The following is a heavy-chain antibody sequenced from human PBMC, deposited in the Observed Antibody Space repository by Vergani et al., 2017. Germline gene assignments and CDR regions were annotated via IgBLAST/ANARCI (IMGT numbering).Heavy chain of an antibody. CDR1: GGTFSSYA. CDR2: IIPILGIA. Sequence: QVQLVQSGAEVKKPGSSVKVSCKASGGTFSSYAISWVRQAPGQGLEWMGRIIPILGIANYAQKFQGRVTITADKSTSTAYMELSSLKASDTAMYYCASYKITHVDIVATGDYWGQGTLVTVSS. V-gene: IGHV1-69*04. D-gene: IGHD5-12*01. CDR3: ASYKITHVDIVATGDY. J-gene: IGHJ4*02.